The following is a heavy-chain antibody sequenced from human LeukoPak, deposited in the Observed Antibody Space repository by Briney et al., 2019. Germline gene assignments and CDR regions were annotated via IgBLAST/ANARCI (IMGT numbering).Heavy chain of an antibody. D-gene: IGHD3-22*01. CDR2: IYTSGSTYTSGST. Sequence: SETLSLTCTVSSGSISSYYWSWIRQPAGKGLEWIGRIYTSGSTYTSGSTNYNPSLKSRVTISVDKSKSQFSLKLSSVTAADTAVYYCARDYDSSGYLPWGQGTLVTVSS. CDR3: ARDYDSSGYLP. J-gene: IGHJ5*02. V-gene: IGHV4-4*07. CDR1: SGSISSYY.